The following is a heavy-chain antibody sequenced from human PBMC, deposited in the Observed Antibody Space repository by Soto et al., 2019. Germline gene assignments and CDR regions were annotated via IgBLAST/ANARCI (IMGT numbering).Heavy chain of an antibody. CDR3: ARARKGSGSDYYYHYGMDV. J-gene: IGHJ6*04. Sequence: SETLSLTCSVYGGSFSDYYWSWIRQPPGKGLEWIGEINHSGSTNYNPSLKSRVTISVHTSKNQFSLKLSSVTAADTAVYYCARARKGSGSDYYYHYGMDVWGKGTTVTAPQ. CDR2: INHSGST. CDR1: GGSFSDYY. V-gene: IGHV4-34*01. D-gene: IGHD3-3*01.